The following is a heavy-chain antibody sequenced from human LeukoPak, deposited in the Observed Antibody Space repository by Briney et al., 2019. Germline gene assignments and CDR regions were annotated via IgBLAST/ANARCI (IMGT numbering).Heavy chain of an antibody. D-gene: IGHD6-19*01. Sequence: PGGSLRLSCAASGFTFSSYERNWVRQAPGKGLEWVSYISSSGSTIYYADSVKGRFTISRDNAKNSLYLQMNSLRAEDTAVYYCAREWLLCMDVWGQGTTVTVSS. V-gene: IGHV3-48*03. J-gene: IGHJ6*02. CDR1: GFTFSSYE. CDR2: ISSSGSTI. CDR3: AREWLLCMDV.